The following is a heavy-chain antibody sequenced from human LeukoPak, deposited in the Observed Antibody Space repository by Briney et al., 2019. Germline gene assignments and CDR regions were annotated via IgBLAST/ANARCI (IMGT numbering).Heavy chain of an antibody. Sequence: SETLSLTCTVSNGSISNSRYYWAWIRQPPGKGLEWIGYIYYSGSTNYNPSLKSRVTISVDTSKNQFSLKLSSVTAADTAVYYCARGEYYDSSGYQDYWGQGTLVTVSS. D-gene: IGHD3-22*01. CDR2: IYYSGST. J-gene: IGHJ4*02. CDR1: NGSISNSRYY. V-gene: IGHV4-61*05. CDR3: ARGEYYDSSGYQDY.